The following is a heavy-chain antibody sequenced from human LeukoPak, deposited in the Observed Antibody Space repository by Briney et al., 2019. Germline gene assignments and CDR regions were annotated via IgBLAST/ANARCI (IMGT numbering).Heavy chain of an antibody. V-gene: IGHV4-59*01. Sequence: SETLSLTCTVSGGSISSYYWGWIRQPPGKGLEWIGYIYYSGSTNYNPSLKSRVTISVDTSKNQFSLKLSSVTAADTAVYYCARDGYYYGSGMFSGFDIWGQGTMVTVSS. CDR2: IYYSGST. CDR1: GGSISSYY. CDR3: ARDGYYYGSGMFSGFDI. D-gene: IGHD3-10*01. J-gene: IGHJ3*02.